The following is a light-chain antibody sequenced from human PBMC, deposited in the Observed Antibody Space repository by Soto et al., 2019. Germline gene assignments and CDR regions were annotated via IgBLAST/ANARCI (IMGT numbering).Light chain of an antibody. V-gene: IGLV1-40*01. CDR2: GNS. J-gene: IGLJ1*01. Sequence: QSALTQPPSVSGAPGQRVTISCTGSSSNIGAGYDVHWYQQLPGTAPKLLIYGNSNRPSGVPDRFSGSKSGTSASLAITWLQAEDEADYYCQSYDSSLSGNYVFGTGTKVNVL. CDR3: QSYDSSLSGNYV. CDR1: SSNIGAGYD.